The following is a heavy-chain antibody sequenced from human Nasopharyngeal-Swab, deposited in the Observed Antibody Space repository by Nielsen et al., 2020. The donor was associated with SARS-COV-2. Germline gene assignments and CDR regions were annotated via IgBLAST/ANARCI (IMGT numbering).Heavy chain of an antibody. J-gene: IGHJ5*02. CDR3: ARWSSWYNWLDP. D-gene: IGHD6-13*01. Sequence: GSLRLSCAVSGDSISTGRYSWDWIRQPPRKGLEWIGSIYYSGNNYYNPSLKSRLTISVDTSKNQFSLKLNSATAADTAVYYCARWSSWYNWLDPWGQGTQVIVSS. CDR2: IYYSGNN. V-gene: IGHV4-39*01. CDR1: GDSISTGRYS.